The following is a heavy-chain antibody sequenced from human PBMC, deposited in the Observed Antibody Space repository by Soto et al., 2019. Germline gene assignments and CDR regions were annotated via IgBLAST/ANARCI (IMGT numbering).Heavy chain of an antibody. J-gene: IGHJ4*02. D-gene: IGHD1-26*01. CDR2: ISAYNGNT. CDR3: ARVGATTGKTSNDY. V-gene: IGHV1-18*01. Sequence: ASVKVSCKASGYTFTNYGINWVRQAPGQGLEWMGWISAYNGNTNYTQKLQGRVTMTTDPPTSTAYMELRSLRSDDTAVYYCARVGATTGKTSNDYWGQGTLVTVSS. CDR1: GYTFTNYG.